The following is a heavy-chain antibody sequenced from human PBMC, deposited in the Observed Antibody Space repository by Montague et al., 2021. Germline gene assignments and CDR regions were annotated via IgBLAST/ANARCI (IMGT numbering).Heavy chain of an antibody. J-gene: IGHJ4*02. CDR3: ATRGTIVRGVISPQYFDY. CDR1: TSTFRTYV. Sequence: SLRLSCAVSTSTFRTYVMSWVRQAPGTGLEWLSSIGGSGDDTHYADSVKGRFTISRNISRKTLYLQMDGLTAEDTAVYSCATRGTIVRGVISPQYFDYWGQGTQVTVSS. D-gene: IGHD3-10*01. CDR2: IGGSGDDT. V-gene: IGHV3-23*01.